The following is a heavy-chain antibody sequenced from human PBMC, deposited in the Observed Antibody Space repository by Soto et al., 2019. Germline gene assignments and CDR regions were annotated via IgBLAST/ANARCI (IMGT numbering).Heavy chain of an antibody. CDR2: IYYSGST. Sequence: TLSLTCTVSGGSISSGDYYWSWIRQPPGKGLEWIGYIYYSGSTYYNPSLKSRVTISVDTSKNQFSLKLSSVTAADTAVYYCARASGGYYYYYYAMDVWGQGTTVTVSS. J-gene: IGHJ6*02. V-gene: IGHV4-30-4*01. D-gene: IGHD3-16*01. CDR3: ARASGGYYYYYYAMDV. CDR1: GGSISSGDYY.